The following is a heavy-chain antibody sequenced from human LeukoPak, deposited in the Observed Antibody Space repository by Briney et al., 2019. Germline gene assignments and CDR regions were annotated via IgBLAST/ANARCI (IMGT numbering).Heavy chain of an antibody. CDR1: GGTISNYA. D-gene: IGHD4-23*01. Sequence: SVKVSCKASGGTISNYAISWVRPAPGQGLEWMGGIIPIFDMPNYAQKFXGSVTITADESTSTAYMELSSLRSEDTAVYYCAREMDYGGTYFDYWGQGTLVTVSS. CDR2: IIPIFDMP. J-gene: IGHJ4*02. V-gene: IGHV1-69*13. CDR3: AREMDYGGTYFDY.